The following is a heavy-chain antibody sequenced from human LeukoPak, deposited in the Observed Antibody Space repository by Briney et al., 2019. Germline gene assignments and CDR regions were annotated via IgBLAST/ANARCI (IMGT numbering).Heavy chain of an antibody. V-gene: IGHV5-51*01. CDR1: GYSFTSYW. D-gene: IGHD6-19*01. Sequence: GESLKISCKGSGYSFTSYWIGWVRQMPGKGLEWMGIIYPGDSDTRYSPSFRGQVTISADKSISTAYLQWSSLKASDTAMYYCASWGYSSGWYDAFDIWGQGTMVTVSS. CDR2: IYPGDSDT. CDR3: ASWGYSSGWYDAFDI. J-gene: IGHJ3*02.